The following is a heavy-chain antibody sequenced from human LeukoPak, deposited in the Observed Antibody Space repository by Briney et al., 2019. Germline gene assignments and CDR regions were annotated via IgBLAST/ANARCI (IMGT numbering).Heavy chain of an antibody. CDR2: ISAYTGNT. D-gene: IGHD5/OR15-5a*01. J-gene: IGHJ4*02. V-gene: IGHV1-18*01. CDR1: GYTFTSYG. Sequence: VASVKVSCKASGYTFTSYGISWARQAPGEGLEWMGWISAYTGNTNYAQKLQGRVTMTTDTSTSTAYMELRSLRSDDTAVYYCAREVSTLFDYWGQGTLVTVSS. CDR3: AREVSTLFDY.